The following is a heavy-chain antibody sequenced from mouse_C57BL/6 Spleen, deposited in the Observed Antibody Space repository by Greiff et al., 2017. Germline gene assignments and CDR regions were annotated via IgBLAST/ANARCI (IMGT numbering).Heavy chain of an antibody. J-gene: IGHJ2*01. D-gene: IGHD1-1*02. CDR1: GYSITSGYY. CDR2: ISYDGSN. Sequence: EVKLQESGPGLVKPSQSLSLTCSVTGYSITSGYYWNWIRQFPGNKLEWMGYISYDGSNNYNPSLKNRISITRDTSKNQFFLKLNSVTTEDTATYYCAREGDYRFYLDYWGQGTTLTVSS. V-gene: IGHV3-6*01. CDR3: AREGDYRFYLDY.